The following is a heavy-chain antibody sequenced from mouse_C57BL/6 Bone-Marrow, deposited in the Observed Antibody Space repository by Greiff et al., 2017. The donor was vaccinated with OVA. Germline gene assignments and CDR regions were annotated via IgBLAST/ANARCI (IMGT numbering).Heavy chain of an antibody. J-gene: IGHJ2*01. CDR2: ISDGGSYT. D-gene: IGHD2-2*01. Sequence: EVMLVESGGGLVKPGGSLKLSCAASGFTFSSYAMSWVRQTPEKRLEWVATISDGGSYTYYPDNVKGRFTISRDNAKNNLYLQMSHLKSEDTAMYYCARSGGLRGYYFDYWGQGTTLTVSS. V-gene: IGHV5-4*03. CDR3: ARSGGLRGYYFDY. CDR1: GFTFSSYA.